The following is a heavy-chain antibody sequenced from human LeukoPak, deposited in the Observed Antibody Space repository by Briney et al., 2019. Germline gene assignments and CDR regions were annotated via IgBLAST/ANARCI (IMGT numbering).Heavy chain of an antibody. CDR2: ICGSGGGT. CDR3: AKRGSGWYEDYYYYMDV. J-gene: IGHJ6*03. D-gene: IGHD6-19*01. CDR1: GFSFSSYN. V-gene: IGHV3-23*01. Sequence: GGSLRLSCEASGFSFSSYNMDWVRQAPGKGLEWVSAICGSGGGTYYADSVKGQFTISRDNSKNTLYLQMNSLRAEDTAVYYCAKRGSGWYEDYYYYMDVWGKGTTVTISS.